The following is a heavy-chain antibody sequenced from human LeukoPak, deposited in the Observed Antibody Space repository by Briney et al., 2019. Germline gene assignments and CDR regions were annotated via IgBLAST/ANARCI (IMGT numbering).Heavy chain of an antibody. CDR3: ARVNRRQRYCSSTSCYRSYYFDY. CDR2: MNPNSGNT. Sequence: ASVKVSCKASGYTFTSYDINWVRQATGQGLEWMGWMNPNSGNTGYAQKFQGRVTMTRNTSISTAYMELSSLRSEDTAVYYCARVNRRQRYCSSTSCYRSYYFDYWGQGTLVTVSS. J-gene: IGHJ4*02. CDR1: GYTFTSYD. D-gene: IGHD2-2*01. V-gene: IGHV1-8*01.